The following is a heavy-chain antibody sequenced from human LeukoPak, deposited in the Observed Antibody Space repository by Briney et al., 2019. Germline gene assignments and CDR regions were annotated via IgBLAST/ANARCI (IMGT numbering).Heavy chain of an antibody. V-gene: IGHV3-9*01. J-gene: IGHJ6*02. CDR1: GFTFDDYA. D-gene: IGHD6-13*01. Sequence: PDRSLRLSCAATGFTFDDYAMHWVRQAPGKGLEWVSGISWNSGSIGYADSVKGRFTISRDNAKNSLYLQMNSLRAEDTALYYCAKDTLAAAGRYYYYGMDVWGQGTTVTVSS. CDR2: ISWNSGSI. CDR3: AKDTLAAAGRYYYYGMDV.